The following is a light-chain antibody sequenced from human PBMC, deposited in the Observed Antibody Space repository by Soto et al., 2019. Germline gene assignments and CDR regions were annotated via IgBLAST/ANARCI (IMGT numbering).Light chain of an antibody. CDR1: SSDVGRYNR. CDR3: SLYISGSTYV. CDR2: EVN. J-gene: IGLJ1*01. V-gene: IGLV2-18*01. Sequence: QSALTQPPSVSGSPGQSVTISCTGTSSDVGRYNRLSWYQQPPGTAPKLIMYEVNTRPSGVPDRFSGSKSGSTASLTISGLQAEDEADYYCSLYISGSTYVFGTGTKLTVL.